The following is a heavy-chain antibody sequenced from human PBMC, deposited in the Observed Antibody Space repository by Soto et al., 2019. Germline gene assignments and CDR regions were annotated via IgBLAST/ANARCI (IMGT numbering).Heavy chain of an antibody. D-gene: IGHD3-3*01. Sequence: NPSETLSLTCTVSGGSIRGHYWDWFRQSAGKRLEWIGRIYTNGNINYNPSLKSRVTMSVDPSKNQFSLKLTSVTAADTAVYYCGGNFYPAYYFEYWGQGTLVTVSS. CDR3: GGNFYPAYYFEY. V-gene: IGHV4-4*07. CDR1: GGSIRGHY. J-gene: IGHJ4*02. CDR2: IYTNGNI.